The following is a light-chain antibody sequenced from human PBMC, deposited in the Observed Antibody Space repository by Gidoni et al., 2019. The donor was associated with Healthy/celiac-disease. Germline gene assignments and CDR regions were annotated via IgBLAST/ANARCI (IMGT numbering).Light chain of an antibody. CDR2: DVS. CDR3: SSYTSSSTWV. J-gene: IGLJ3*02. Sequence: QSALTQPASASGSPGQTITIYCTGTSSDVGGYNYVSWYQKPPGTAPKLMIYDVSNRPSGVSNRFSGSTSGNTASLTISVLQAEDEADYYCSSYTSSSTWVFGGGTKLTVL. V-gene: IGLV2-14*01. CDR1: SSDVGGYNY.